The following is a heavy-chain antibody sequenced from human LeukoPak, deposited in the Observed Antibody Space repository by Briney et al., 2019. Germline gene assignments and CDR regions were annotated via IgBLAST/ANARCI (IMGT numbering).Heavy chain of an antibody. J-gene: IGHJ4*02. Sequence: GESLKISCKGSGYSFTSYWIGWVRQMPGKGLEWMGIIYPGDSDTRYSPSFQGQVTISADKSIGTAYLQWSSLKASDTAMYYCARGYSPYYDILTGYANIKTRGGYFDYWGQGTLVTVSS. D-gene: IGHD3-9*01. CDR2: IYPGDSDT. CDR3: ARGYSPYYDILTGYANIKTRGGYFDY. CDR1: GYSFTSYW. V-gene: IGHV5-51*01.